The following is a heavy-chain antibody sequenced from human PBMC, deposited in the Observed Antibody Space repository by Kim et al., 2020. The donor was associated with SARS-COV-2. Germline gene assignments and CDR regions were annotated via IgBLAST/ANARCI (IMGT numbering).Heavy chain of an antibody. Sequence: GGSLRLSCAASGFTFSSYAMSWVRQAPGKGLEWVSAISGSGGSTYYADSVKGRFTISRDNSKNTLYLQMNSLRAEDTAVYYCAKDWFKSGYSSSWYAGGAFDIWGQGTMVTVSS. CDR3: AKDWFKSGYSSSWYAGGAFDI. V-gene: IGHV3-23*01. J-gene: IGHJ3*02. D-gene: IGHD6-13*01. CDR2: ISGSGGST. CDR1: GFTFSSYA.